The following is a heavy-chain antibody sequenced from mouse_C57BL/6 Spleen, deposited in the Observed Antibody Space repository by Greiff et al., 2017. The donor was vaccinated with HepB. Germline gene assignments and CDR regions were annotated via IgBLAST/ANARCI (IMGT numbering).Heavy chain of an antibody. Sequence: VQLQQPGPELVKPGASVKLSCKASGYTFTSYWMHWVKQRPGQGLEWIGNINPSNGGTNYDEKFKSKATLTVDKSSSTAYMQLSSLTSEDSAVYYCARQAFTTHWYFDVWGTGTTVTVSS. D-gene: IGHD1-1*01. CDR1: GYTFTSYW. CDR3: ARQAFTTHWYFDV. CDR2: INPSNGGT. V-gene: IGHV1-53*01. J-gene: IGHJ1*03.